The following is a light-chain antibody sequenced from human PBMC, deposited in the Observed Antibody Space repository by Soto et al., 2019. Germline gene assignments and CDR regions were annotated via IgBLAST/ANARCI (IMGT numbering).Light chain of an antibody. CDR1: SSDVGSYDY. Sequence: QSALTQPASVSGSPGQSIIISCTGTSSDVGSYDYVSWYQQHPGKAPKLMIFDVSDRPSGVSNRFSGSKSGNTASLTISGLQAEDEADYYCSSYPSTSSYVFGTGTKLTVL. CDR3: SSYPSTSSYV. V-gene: IGLV2-14*01. CDR2: DVS. J-gene: IGLJ1*01.